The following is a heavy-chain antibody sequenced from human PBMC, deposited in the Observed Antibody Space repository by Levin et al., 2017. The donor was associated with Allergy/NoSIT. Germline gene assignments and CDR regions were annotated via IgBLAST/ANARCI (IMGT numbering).Heavy chain of an antibody. CDR1: GFTFSNYA. CDR3: AKRGSSGYSGAFDI. CDR2: ISGSGGST. D-gene: IGHD3-22*01. J-gene: IGHJ3*02. Sequence: GGSLRLSCAASGFTFSNYAMSWVRQAPGKGLEWVSGISGSGGSTYYADSVRGRFTISRDNSKNTLYLQMNSLRAEDTAVYYCAKRGSSGYSGAFDIWGQGTMVTVSS. V-gene: IGHV3-23*01.